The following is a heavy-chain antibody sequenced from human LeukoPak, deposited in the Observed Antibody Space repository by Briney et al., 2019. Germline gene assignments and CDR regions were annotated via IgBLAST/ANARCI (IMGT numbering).Heavy chain of an antibody. Sequence: TSETLSLTCTVSGYSISSGYYWGWIRQPPGKGLEWIGSIYHSGSTYYNPSLKSRVTISVDTSKNQCSLKLSSVTAADTAVYYCARVELRWFGEFGHFDYWGQGTLVTVSS. CDR2: IYHSGST. V-gene: IGHV4-38-2*02. J-gene: IGHJ4*02. D-gene: IGHD3-10*01. CDR1: GYSISSGYY. CDR3: ARVELRWFGEFGHFDY.